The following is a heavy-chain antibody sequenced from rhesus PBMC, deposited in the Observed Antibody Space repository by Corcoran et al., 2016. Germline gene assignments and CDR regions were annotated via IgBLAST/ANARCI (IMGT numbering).Heavy chain of an antibody. D-gene: IGHD6-19*01. CDR1: GFSISTSGTG. Sequence: QVTLKESGPALVKPTQTLTLTCTFSGFSISTSGTGVGWIRQPPGKALEWLASIYWNDSKYYSTSRKSRLTSSKDTSKNQVVLTMTNMDPVDIATYYCARVLRYSGRSGHYWGQGVLVTVSS. CDR2: IYWNDSK. V-gene: IGHV2-95*01. CDR3: ARVLRYSGRSGHY. J-gene: IGHJ4*01.